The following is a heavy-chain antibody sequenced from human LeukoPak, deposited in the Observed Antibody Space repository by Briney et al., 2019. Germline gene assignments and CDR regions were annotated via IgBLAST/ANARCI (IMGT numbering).Heavy chain of an antibody. CDR3: AREHCSSTSCYIYDY. V-gene: IGHV4-38-2*02. Sequence: SETLSLTCTVSGYSISSGYYWGWIRQPPGKGLEWIGNLYHSGSTYYNLSLKSRVTISVDTSKNQFSLKLSSVTAADTAVYYCAREHCSSTSCYIYDYWGQGTLVTVSS. D-gene: IGHD2-2*02. J-gene: IGHJ4*02. CDR2: LYHSGST. CDR1: GYSISSGYY.